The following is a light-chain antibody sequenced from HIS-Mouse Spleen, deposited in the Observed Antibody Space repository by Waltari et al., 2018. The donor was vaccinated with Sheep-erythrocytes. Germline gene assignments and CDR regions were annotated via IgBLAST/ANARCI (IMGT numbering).Light chain of an antibody. V-gene: IGKV1-39*01. CDR3: QQSYSTPQFT. CDR1: QSISSY. J-gene: IGKJ3*01. CDR2: AAS. Sequence: DIQMTQSPSSLSASVGDRVTITCRASQSISSYLNWYQQKPGKATKLLIYAASSLQSGVPSMFSGSGSGTDFTLTISSLQPEDFATYYCQQSYSTPQFTFGPGTKVDIK.